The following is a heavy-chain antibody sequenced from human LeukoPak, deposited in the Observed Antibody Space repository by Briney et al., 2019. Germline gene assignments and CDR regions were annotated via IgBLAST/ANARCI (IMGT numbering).Heavy chain of an antibody. D-gene: IGHD1-26*01. CDR1: GYTFTSYA. CDR3: ARSHQGVGIEDY. V-gene: IGHV1-3*01. Sequence: ASVRVSCKAAGYTFTSYAMHWVRQAAGQRLEWMGWINAGNGNTKYSQKFQGRVTITRDTSATTAYMELSSLRSEDTAVYYCARSHQGVGIEDYWGQGPLVTVSS. CDR2: INAGNGNT. J-gene: IGHJ4*02.